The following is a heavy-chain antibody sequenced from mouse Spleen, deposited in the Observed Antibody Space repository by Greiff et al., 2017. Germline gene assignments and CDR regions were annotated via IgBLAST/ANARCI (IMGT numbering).Heavy chain of an antibody. D-gene: IGHD1-2*01. CDR3: AREYGYEYYFDY. J-gene: IGHJ2*01. V-gene: IGHV1-63*02. Sequence: QVQLQQSGPELVKPGTSVKISCKASGYTFTNYWLGWVKQRPGHGLEWIGDIYPGGGYTNYNEKFKGKATLTADTSSSTAYMQLSSLTSEDSAVYFCAREYGYEYYFDYWGQGTTLTVSS. CDR2: IYPGGGYT. CDR1: GYTFTNYW.